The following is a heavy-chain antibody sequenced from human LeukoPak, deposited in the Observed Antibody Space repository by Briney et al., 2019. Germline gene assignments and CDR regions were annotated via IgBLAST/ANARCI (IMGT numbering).Heavy chain of an antibody. CDR3: ARVGAYYTYSFDY. Sequence: GESLRLSCAASGLTLRSYEMNWVRPAPGEGLEWVSYISTSGSTIYYADSVKGRFTISRDNAKNSLYLQMNSLRAEDTAVYYCARVGAYYTYSFDYWGQGTLVTVSS. CDR2: ISTSGSTI. V-gene: IGHV3-48*03. CDR1: GLTLRSYE. D-gene: IGHD3-3*01. J-gene: IGHJ4*02.